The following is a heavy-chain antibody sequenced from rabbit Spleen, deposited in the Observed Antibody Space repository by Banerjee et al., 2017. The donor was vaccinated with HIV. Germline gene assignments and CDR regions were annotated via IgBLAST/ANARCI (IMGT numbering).Heavy chain of an antibody. J-gene: IGHJ6*01. Sequence: QSLEESGGGLVKPGGSLTLTCTASGFSFSSYYYMCWVRQAPGKGLEWIACIYTGSGGDTYYANWAKGRFTVSKTSSTTVPLQMTSLTAADTATYFCARDTSSSFSSYGMDLWGPGTLVTVS. V-gene: IGHV1S40*01. CDR2: IYTGSGGDT. CDR1: GFSFSSYYY. D-gene: IGHD1-1*01. CDR3: ARDTSSSFSSYGMDL.